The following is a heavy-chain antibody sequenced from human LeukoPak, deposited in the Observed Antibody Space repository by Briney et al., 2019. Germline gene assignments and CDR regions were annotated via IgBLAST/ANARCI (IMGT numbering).Heavy chain of an antibody. CDR3: ARDRLAALDY. D-gene: IGHD6-6*01. J-gene: IGHJ4*02. V-gene: IGHV3-23*01. CDR1: GFTFSSNA. Sequence: GGSLRLSCAASGFTFSSNAMTWVRQAPGKGLECVSAITAGGGTTYYADSVKGRFTISRDNSRNTLYLQLSNLRADDTALYYCARDRLAALDYWGQGTLVTVSS. CDR2: ITAGGGTT.